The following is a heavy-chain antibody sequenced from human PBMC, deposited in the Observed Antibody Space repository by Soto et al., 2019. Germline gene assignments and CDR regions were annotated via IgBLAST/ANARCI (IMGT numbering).Heavy chain of an antibody. D-gene: IGHD1-26*01. CDR2: ISSSGSTI. CDR3: ARGSGSYGRDY. J-gene: IGHJ4*02. V-gene: IGHV3-48*03. Sequence: EVQLVESGGGLVQPGGSLRLSCAVSGFTFSSYEMNWVRQAPGKGLEWVSYISSSGSTIYYADSVKGRFTISRDNAKNSLYLQMNSLRAEDTAVYYCARGSGSYGRDYWGQGTLVTVSS. CDR1: GFTFSSYE.